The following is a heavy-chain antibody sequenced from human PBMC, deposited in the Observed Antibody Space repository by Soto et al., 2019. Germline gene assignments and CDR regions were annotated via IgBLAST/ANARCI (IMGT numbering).Heavy chain of an antibody. J-gene: IGHJ4*02. CDR3: AKGGDLRYFDWLLSPFDY. D-gene: IGHD3-9*01. CDR2: ISYDGSNK. Sequence: QVQLVESGGGVVQPGRSLRLSCAASGFTFSSYGMHWVRQAPGKGLEWGAVISYDGSNKYYADSVKGRFTISRDNSKNTLYLQMNSLRAEDTAVYYCAKGGDLRYFDWLLSPFDYWGQGTLVTVSS. CDR1: GFTFSSYG. V-gene: IGHV3-30*18.